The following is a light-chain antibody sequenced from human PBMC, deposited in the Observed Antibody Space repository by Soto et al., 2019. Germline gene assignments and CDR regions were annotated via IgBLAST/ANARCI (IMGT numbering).Light chain of an antibody. CDR3: GTWDSSLSAGV. J-gene: IGLJ3*02. Sequence: QSVLTQPPSVSAAPGQKVTISCSGNNSNIGKNYVSWYQQLPETAPRLLIYTNNKRPSGIPDRFSGSKSGTSATLDITGLQTGDEADYYCGTWDSSLSAGVFGGGTKLTV. V-gene: IGLV1-51*01. CDR1: NSNIGKNY. CDR2: TNN.